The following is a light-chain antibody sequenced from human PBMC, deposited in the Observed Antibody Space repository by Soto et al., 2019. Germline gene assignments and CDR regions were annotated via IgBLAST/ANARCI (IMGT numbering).Light chain of an antibody. CDR3: QQYYVTPIA. V-gene: IGKV4-1*01. Sequence: DIVMTQSPDSLAVSLGERATINCKSTQSILHSSNNKNYLAWYQQKPGQPPKLLIYWASTRESGVPDRFSGSGSGTDFTLTIGSLQAEDVAFYYCQQYYVTPIAFGQGTKVDIK. J-gene: IGKJ1*01. CDR2: WAS. CDR1: QSILHSSNNKNY.